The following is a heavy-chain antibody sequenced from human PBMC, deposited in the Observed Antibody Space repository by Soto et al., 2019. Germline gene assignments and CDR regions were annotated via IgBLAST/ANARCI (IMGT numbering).Heavy chain of an antibody. V-gene: IGHV1-2*04. J-gene: IGHJ3*02. CDR1: GYTFTGYY. CDR3: ARQFSSSSNGDAFDI. CDR2: INPNSGGT. Sequence: ASVKVSCKASGYTFTGYYMHWVRQAPGQGLEWMGWINPNSGGTNYAQKFQGWVTMTRDTSISTAYMELSSLKASDTAMYYCARQFSSSSNGDAFDIWGQGTMVTVSS. D-gene: IGHD6-6*01.